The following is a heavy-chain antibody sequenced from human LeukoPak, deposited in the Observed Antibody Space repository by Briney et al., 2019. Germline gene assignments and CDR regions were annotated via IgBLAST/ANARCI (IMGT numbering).Heavy chain of an antibody. D-gene: IGHD6-19*01. CDR3: AKGGIEVGHPAGPYFFDS. CDR2: IWNDGSGK. J-gene: IGHJ4*02. Sequence: GGSLRLSCAASGFTFSNYAMNWVRQAPGKGLEWVAIIWNDGSGKDYGDSVKGRFTISRDNSKNTLYLQMNTLRVEDTALYYCAKGGIEVGHPAGPYFFDSWGRGTLVTVSS. CDR1: GFTFSNYA. V-gene: IGHV3-33*06.